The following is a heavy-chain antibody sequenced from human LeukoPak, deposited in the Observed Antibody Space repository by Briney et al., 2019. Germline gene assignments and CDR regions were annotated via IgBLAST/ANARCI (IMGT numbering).Heavy chain of an antibody. CDR3: ARVIPYYYDSSGYLVVAFDI. CDR1: GYTFTSYD. V-gene: IGHV1-8*01. J-gene: IGHJ3*02. D-gene: IGHD3-22*01. CDR2: MNPNSGNT. Sequence: EASVKVSCKASGYTFTSYDINWVRQATGQGLEWMGWMNPNSGNTGYAQKFQGRVTMTRNTSISTAYMELSSLRSEDTAVYYCARVIPYYYDSSGYLVVAFDIWGQGTMVTVSS.